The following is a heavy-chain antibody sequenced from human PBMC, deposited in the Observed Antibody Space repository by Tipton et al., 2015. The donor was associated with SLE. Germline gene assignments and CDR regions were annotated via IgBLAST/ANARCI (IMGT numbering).Heavy chain of an antibody. D-gene: IGHD6-13*01. CDR2: ISWAGGST. J-gene: IGHJ4*02. CDR3: AKDINGPYSSSWYSFDY. V-gene: IGHV3-43*01. CDR1: GFTFDDYT. Sequence: SLRLSCAASGFTFDDYTMHWVRQAPGKGLGWVSLISWAGGSTYYADSVKGRFTISRDNSKNSLYLQMNSLRTEDTALYYCAKDINGPYSSSWYSFDYWGQGTLVTVSS.